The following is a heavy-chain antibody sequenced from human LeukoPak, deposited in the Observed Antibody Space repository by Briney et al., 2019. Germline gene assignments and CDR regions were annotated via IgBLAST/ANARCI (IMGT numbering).Heavy chain of an antibody. CDR2: IYYSGST. V-gene: IGHV4-59*01. Sequence: SETLSLACAVYGGSFSGYYWSWIRQPPGKGLEWIGYIYYSGSTNYNPSLKSRVTISVDTSKNQFSLKLSSVTAADTAVYYCARYIAVAGTLYFDYWGQGTLVTVSS. J-gene: IGHJ4*02. D-gene: IGHD6-19*01. CDR3: ARYIAVAGTLYFDY. CDR1: GGSFSGYY.